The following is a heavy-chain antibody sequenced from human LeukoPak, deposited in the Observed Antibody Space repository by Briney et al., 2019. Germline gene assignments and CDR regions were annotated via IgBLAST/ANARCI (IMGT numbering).Heavy chain of an antibody. CDR2: IVVGSGNT. Sequence: SVKVSCKASGFTFTSSAMQWVRQARGQRLEWIGWIVVGSGNTNYAQKFQERVTITRDMSTSTAYMELSSLRSEDTAVYYCARAEVRYCSGGSCLESRSFDYWGQGTLVTVSS. V-gene: IGHV1-58*02. J-gene: IGHJ4*02. CDR3: ARAEVRYCSGGSCLESRSFDY. CDR1: GFTFTSSA. D-gene: IGHD2-15*01.